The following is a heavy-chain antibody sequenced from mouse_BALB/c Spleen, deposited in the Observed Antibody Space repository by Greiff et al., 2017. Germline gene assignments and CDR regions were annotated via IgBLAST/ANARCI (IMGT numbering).Heavy chain of an antibody. CDR3: ESHYYGVGDWYFDV. CDR1: GYSITSDYA. J-gene: IGHJ1*01. Sequence: EVQLQQSGPGLVKPSQSLSLTCTVTGYSITSDYAWYWLRQIPGNKLEWMGYISYSGSTSYNPSLKSRISITRDTSKNQFFLQLNSMTTEDTATYSCESHYYGVGDWYFDVWGAGTTVTVSS. D-gene: IGHD1-2*01. CDR2: ISYSGST. V-gene: IGHV3-2*02.